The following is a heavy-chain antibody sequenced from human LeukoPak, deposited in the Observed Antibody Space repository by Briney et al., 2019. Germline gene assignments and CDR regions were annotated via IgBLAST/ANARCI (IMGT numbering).Heavy chain of an antibody. J-gene: IGHJ4*02. CDR2: INPNSGGT. CDR3: AGDSSGWDFDY. CDR1: GYTFTGYY. Sequence: ASVEVSCKASGYTFTGYYMHWVRQAPGQGLEWMGRINPNSGGTNYAQKFQGRVTMTRDTSISTAYMELSRLRSDDTAVYYCAGDSSGWDFDYWGQGTLVTVSS. V-gene: IGHV1-2*06. D-gene: IGHD6-19*01.